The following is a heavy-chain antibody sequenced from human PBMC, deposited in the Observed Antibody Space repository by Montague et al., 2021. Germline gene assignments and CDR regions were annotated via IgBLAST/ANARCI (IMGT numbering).Heavy chain of an antibody. D-gene: IGHD5-24*01. CDR1: GGSFSGYC. V-gene: IGHV4-34*01. CDR2: VYQSGSA. J-gene: IGHJ6*04. CDR3: ARHKTEEMGFDV. Sequence: SETLSLTCAVYGGSFSGYCWSWVRQPPGRGLEWIGEVYQSGSANYNPSPERRVTLSEDTSSNQFSLKLNSVIAADTAVYYCARHKTEEMGFDVWGKGTTVTVAS.